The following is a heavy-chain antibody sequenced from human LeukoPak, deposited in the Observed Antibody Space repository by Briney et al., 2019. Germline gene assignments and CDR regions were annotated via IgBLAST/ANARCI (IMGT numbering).Heavy chain of an antibody. D-gene: IGHD3-16*02. CDR3: TKDLPFTAGGVIVH. V-gene: IGHV3-15*01. J-gene: IGHJ1*01. CDR1: GLTFSDAW. CDR2: IRSKVDGGTA. Sequence: GGSLRLSCGVSGLTFSDAWLTWARQGPGKGLEWVGLIRSKVDGGTADYATTVKGRFTISRDDSKNMLYLQMNGLKTEDTAIYYCTKDLPFTAGGVIVHWGQGALVTVSS.